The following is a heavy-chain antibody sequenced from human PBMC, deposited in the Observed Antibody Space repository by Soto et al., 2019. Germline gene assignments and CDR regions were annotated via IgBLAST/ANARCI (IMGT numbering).Heavy chain of an antibody. D-gene: IGHD1-26*01. CDR1: GFTFSSYS. V-gene: IGHV3-21*01. J-gene: IGHJ6*02. CDR2: ISSSSSYI. CDR3: ARGQWELLSDGFSYYHYGMDV. Sequence: GGSLRLFCAASGFTFSSYSMNWGRQAPGKGLEWVSSISSSSSYIYYADSVKGRFTISRDNAKNSLYLQMNSLRAEDTAVYYCARGQWELLSDGFSYYHYGMDVWGQGTTVTVSS.